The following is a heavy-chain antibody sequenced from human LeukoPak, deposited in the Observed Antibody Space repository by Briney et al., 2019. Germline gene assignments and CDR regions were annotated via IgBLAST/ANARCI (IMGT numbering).Heavy chain of an antibody. Sequence: SQTLSLTYTVSGGSISSGDYYWSWIRQPPGKGLEWIGYIYYSGSIHYNPSLKSRVIISVDTSKNQFSLKLSSVTAADTAVYFCARDGDYGGNSNWFDPWGQGTLVTVSS. J-gene: IGHJ5*02. D-gene: IGHD4-23*01. CDR1: GGSISSGDYY. CDR3: ARDGDYGGNSNWFDP. CDR2: IYYSGSI. V-gene: IGHV4-30-4*08.